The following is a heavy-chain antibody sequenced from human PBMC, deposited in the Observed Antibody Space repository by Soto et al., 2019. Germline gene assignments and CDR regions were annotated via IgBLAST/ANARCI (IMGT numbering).Heavy chain of an antibody. Sequence: QLQLQESGPGLVKPSETLSLTCTVSGGFISSSSYYWGWIRQPPGKGLEWIGSIYYTGSTYYNPSLQRRLTISVDTSKDQFSLKLSSVTAADTAVDYCARTTIAVAGVFDNWGQGTLVTVSS. CDR1: GGFISSSSYY. CDR3: ARTTIAVAGVFDN. D-gene: IGHD6-19*01. J-gene: IGHJ4*02. CDR2: IYYTGST. V-gene: IGHV4-39*01.